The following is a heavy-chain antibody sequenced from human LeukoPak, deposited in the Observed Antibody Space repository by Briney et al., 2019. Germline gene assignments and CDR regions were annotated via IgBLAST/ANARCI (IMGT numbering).Heavy chain of an antibody. Sequence: KTGGSLRLSCAASGFTFSSYSMNWIRQAPGKGLEWVSSISSSTSYIYYADSVKGRFTISKDNAKNSLYPQMNSLRAEDTAVYYCARAGGSTVSHSDYWGQGTLVTVSS. D-gene: IGHD4-17*01. CDR3: ARAGGSTVSHSDY. V-gene: IGHV3-21*01. CDR2: ISSSTSYI. J-gene: IGHJ4*02. CDR1: GFTFSSYS.